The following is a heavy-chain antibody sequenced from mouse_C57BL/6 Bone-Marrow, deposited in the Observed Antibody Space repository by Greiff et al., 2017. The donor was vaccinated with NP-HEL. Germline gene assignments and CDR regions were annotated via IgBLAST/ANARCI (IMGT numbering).Heavy chain of an antibody. CDR1: GFTFTDYY. D-gene: IGHD1-1*01. CDR3: ARPLSYYGSSLAY. V-gene: IGHV7-3*01. Sequence: EVKLMESGGGLVQPGGSLSLSCAASGFTFTDYYMSWVRQPPGKALEWLGFIRNKANGYTTEYSASVKGRFTISRDNSQSILYLQMNALRAEDSATYYCARPLSYYGSSLAYWGQGTLVTVSA. J-gene: IGHJ3*01. CDR2: IRNKANGYTT.